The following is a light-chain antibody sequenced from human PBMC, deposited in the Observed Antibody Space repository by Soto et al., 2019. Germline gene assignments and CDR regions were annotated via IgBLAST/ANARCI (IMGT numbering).Light chain of an antibody. V-gene: IGKV1-39*01. CDR1: QPISNY. J-gene: IGKJ5*01. CDR3: QQGYSTPIT. CDR2: NAA. Sequence: DIQMTQAPSSLYASVGDRVTSTCRASQPISNYLNWYQQKPGKAPNIRIYNAASLQSGVPCRFSGSGSGTDFSLTITSLQPEDFATYFCQQGYSTPITFGQGTRLEIK.